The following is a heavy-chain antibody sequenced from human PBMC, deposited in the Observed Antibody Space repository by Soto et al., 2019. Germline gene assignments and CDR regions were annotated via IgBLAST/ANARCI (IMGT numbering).Heavy chain of an antibody. CDR2: IWYDGSNK. J-gene: IGHJ4*02. CDR3: ARDRGVVETYYFDY. D-gene: IGHD2-2*01. Sequence: GGSLRLSCAASGFTFSSYGMHWVRQAPGKGLEWVAVIWYDGSNKYYADSVKGRFTISRDNSKNTLYLQMNSLRAEDTAVYYCARDRGVVETYYFDYWGQGTLVTVSS. CDR1: GFTFSSYG. V-gene: IGHV3-33*01.